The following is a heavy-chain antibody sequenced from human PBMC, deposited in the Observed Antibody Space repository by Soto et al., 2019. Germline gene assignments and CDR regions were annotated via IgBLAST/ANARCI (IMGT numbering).Heavy chain of an antibody. J-gene: IGHJ6*03. CDR2: INHSGST. Sequence: SETLSLTCAVYGGSFSGYYWSWIRQPPGKGLEWIGEINHSGSTNYNPSLKSRVTISVDTSKNQFSLKLSSVTAADTAVYYCARGEITIFGVVTTAYYYYYMDVWGKGTTVTVSS. CDR1: GGSFSGYY. V-gene: IGHV4-34*01. D-gene: IGHD3-3*01. CDR3: ARGEITIFGVVTTAYYYYYMDV.